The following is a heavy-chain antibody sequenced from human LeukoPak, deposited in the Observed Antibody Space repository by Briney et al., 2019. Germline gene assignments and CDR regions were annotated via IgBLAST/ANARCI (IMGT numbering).Heavy chain of an antibody. V-gene: IGHV1-69*04. CDR2: IIPVLNIT. Sequence: SVKVSCKTSGGTFSTSAITWVRQAPGQGLEWMGRIIPVLNITTYAQRFQGRVTITADTSTSTVYMELSSLRSEETAVYYCARDQGLTAPPPYGLDVWGRGTTVIVSS. CDR3: ARDQGLTAPPPYGLDV. CDR1: GGTFSTSA. D-gene: IGHD5-18*01. J-gene: IGHJ6*02.